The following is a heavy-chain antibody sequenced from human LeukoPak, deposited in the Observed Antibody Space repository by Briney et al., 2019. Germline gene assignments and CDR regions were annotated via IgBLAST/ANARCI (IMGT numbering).Heavy chain of an antibody. CDR1: GGSLSGYY. CDR2: INHSGST. CDR3: VYSNYYYYYGMDV. D-gene: IGHD4-11*01. J-gene: IGHJ6*02. V-gene: IGHV4-34*01. Sequence: SETLSLTCAVYGGSLSGYYWSWIRQPPGKGLEWIGEINHSGSTNYNPSLKSRVTISVDTSKNQFSLKLSSVTAADTAVYYCVYSNYYYYYGMDVWGQGTTVTVSS.